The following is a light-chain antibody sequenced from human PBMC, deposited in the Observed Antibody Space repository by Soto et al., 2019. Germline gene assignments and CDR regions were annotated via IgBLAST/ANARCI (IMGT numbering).Light chain of an antibody. CDR2: KAS. CDR1: QSISSW. V-gene: IGKV1-5*03. Sequence: DIQMTQSPSTLSASVGDRFTITCRASQSISSWLAWYQQKPGKAPKLLIYKASSLESGVPSRFSGSGSGTEFTLTISSLQPDDFATYYCQQYNSYARTFGQGTKVDIK. J-gene: IGKJ1*01. CDR3: QQYNSYART.